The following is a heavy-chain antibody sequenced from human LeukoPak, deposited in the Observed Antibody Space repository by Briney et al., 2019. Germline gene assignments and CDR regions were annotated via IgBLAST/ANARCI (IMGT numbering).Heavy chain of an antibody. D-gene: IGHD1-1*01. V-gene: IGHV4-59*01. CDR1: GGSIRSYY. CDR3: VRGRDNADWYFDL. Sequence: SETLSLTCTVSGGSIRSYYWSWVRQPPGKGLGGIGYFYYSGSTNYNPSLKSRVTISVDTSKNQFSLKLNSVTAADTAVHYCVRGRDNADWYFDLWGRGTLVTVSS. J-gene: IGHJ2*01. CDR2: FYYSGST.